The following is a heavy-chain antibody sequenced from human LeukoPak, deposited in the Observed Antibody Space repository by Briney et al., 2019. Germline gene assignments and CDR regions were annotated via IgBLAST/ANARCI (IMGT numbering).Heavy chain of an antibody. J-gene: IGHJ5*02. CDR1: GGSISSSSYY. Sequence: SETLSLTCTVSGGSISSSSYYWGRIRQPPGKGLEWIGSIYYSGSTYYNPSLKSRVTISVDTSKNQFSLKLSSVTAADTAVYYCARAHYDSSGYYAVGFDPWGQGTLVTVSS. CDR2: IYYSGST. CDR3: ARAHYDSSGYYAVGFDP. V-gene: IGHV4-39*07. D-gene: IGHD3-22*01.